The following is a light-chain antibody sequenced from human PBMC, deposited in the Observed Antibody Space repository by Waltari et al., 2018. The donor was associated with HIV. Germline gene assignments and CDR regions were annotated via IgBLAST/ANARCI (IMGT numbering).Light chain of an antibody. J-gene: IGLJ2*01. Sequence: SYVLTQPPSVSVAPGQTARITCEGNNIGSQNVHWYQQTPGQAPELVVQDDRDRPSGIPQRFSGSHSGSTATLTSSRVEAGDEADYYCQVWHSNSDHVVFGGGTKLTVL. CDR1: NIGSQN. CDR2: DDR. V-gene: IGLV3-21*02. CDR3: QVWHSNSDHVV.